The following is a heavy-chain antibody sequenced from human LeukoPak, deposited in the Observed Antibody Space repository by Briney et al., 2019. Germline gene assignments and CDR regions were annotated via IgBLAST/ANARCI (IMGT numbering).Heavy chain of an antibody. CDR1: GXTFSSYW. D-gene: IGHD3-22*01. Sequence: GGSLRLSWAASGXTFSSYWVSWVRQAPGKGLGWVANIKQEGIGKYYVDSVKGRFTISGDNAKNSLYLQMNSLRAEDTAVYYCARDIRDYYDSSGYYEVLAAPLFDYWGQGTLVTVSS. J-gene: IGHJ4*02. CDR2: IKQEGIGK. CDR3: ARDIRDYYDSSGYYEVLAAPLFDY. V-gene: IGHV3-7*04.